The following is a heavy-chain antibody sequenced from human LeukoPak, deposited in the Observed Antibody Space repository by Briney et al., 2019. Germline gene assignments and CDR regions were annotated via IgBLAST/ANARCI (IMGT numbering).Heavy chain of an antibody. V-gene: IGHV5-51*01. CDR2: IYPGDSDT. CDR3: ARLRYSSSWYSH. CDR1: GYSFTTYW. J-gene: IGHJ1*01. D-gene: IGHD6-13*01. Sequence: GESLKISCKGSGYSFTTYWIGWVRQMPGKGLEWMGIIYPGDSDTRYSPSFQGQVAISADKSISTAYLQWSSLKASDTAMYFCARLRYSSSWYSHWGQGTLVTVSS.